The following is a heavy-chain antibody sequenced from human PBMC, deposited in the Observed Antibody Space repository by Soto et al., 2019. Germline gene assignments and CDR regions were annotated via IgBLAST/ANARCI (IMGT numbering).Heavy chain of an antibody. D-gene: IGHD3-16*02. CDR3: ARNPNDLVEQPAFDV. CDR2: VYSTGSV. V-gene: IGHV4-31*11. J-gene: IGHJ3*01. Sequence: TLSITCAVSGRSIRGGVYHWIWISQHPEKVLDWIGHVYSTGSVFYNPSLETRVDISMDKSNDCCPLQLTSVTAADTAIYYCARNPNDLVEQPAFDVWGHGTLVT. CDR1: GRSIRGGVYH.